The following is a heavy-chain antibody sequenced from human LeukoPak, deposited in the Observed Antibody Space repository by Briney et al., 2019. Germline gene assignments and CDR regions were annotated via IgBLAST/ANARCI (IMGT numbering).Heavy chain of an antibody. J-gene: IGHJ6*03. Sequence: PGGSLRLSCAASGFTFSSYWMSWVRQAPGKGLEWVANIKHDGSEKYYVDSVKGRFTISRDNAKNSLYLQMNSLRAEDTAVYYCARQTNGYNWYYYYYMDVWGKGTTVTVSS. D-gene: IGHD5-24*01. CDR3: ARQTNGYNWYYYYYMDV. CDR1: GFTFSSYW. V-gene: IGHV3-7*01. CDR2: IKHDGSEK.